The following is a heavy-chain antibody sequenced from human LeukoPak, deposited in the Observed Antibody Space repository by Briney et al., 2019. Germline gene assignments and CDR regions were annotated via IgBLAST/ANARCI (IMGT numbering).Heavy chain of an antibody. CDR2: IYYSGST. Sequence: SETLSLTCTVSGGSVSSGSYYWSWIRQPPGKGLEWIGYIYYSGSTNYNPSLKSRVTISVDTSKNQFSLKLSSVTAADTAVYYCARSPVPYRTIDYWGQGTLVTVSS. D-gene: IGHD1-7*01. CDR1: GGSVSSGSYY. J-gene: IGHJ4*02. CDR3: ARSPVPYRTIDY. V-gene: IGHV4-61*01.